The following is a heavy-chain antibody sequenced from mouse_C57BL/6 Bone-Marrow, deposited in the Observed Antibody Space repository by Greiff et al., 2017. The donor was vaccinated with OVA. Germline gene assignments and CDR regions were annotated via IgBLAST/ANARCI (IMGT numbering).Heavy chain of an antibody. CDR3: ARRPGGYFDV. CDR2: ISNGGGST. V-gene: IGHV5-12*01. D-gene: IGHD3-1*01. CDR1: GFTFSDYY. Sequence: EVKLVESGGGLVQPGGSLKLSCAASGFTFSDYYMYWVRQTPEKRLEWVAYISNGGGSTYYPDTVKGRFTISRDNAKNTLYLQMSRLKSEDTAMYYCARRPGGYFDVWGTGTTVTVSS. J-gene: IGHJ1*03.